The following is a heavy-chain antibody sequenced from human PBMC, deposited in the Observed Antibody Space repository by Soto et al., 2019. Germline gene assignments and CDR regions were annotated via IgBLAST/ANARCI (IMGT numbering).Heavy chain of an antibody. D-gene: IGHD6-13*01. CDR3: ARDAIAASGAIDY. Sequence: ASVKVSCKASGYTLFSYGISWVRQAPGQGLEWMGWISAYNGNTNYAQWFQGRVTMTTDTSTSTAYMELRSLRSDDTAVYYCARDAIAASGAIDYWGQGTLVTVSS. CDR2: ISAYNGNT. V-gene: IGHV1-18*01. CDR1: GYTLFSYG. J-gene: IGHJ4*02.